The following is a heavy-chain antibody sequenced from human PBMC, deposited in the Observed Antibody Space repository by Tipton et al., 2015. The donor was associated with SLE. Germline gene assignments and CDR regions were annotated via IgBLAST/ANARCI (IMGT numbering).Heavy chain of an antibody. CDR2: IYYSGST. V-gene: IGHV4-31*03. J-gene: IGHJ6*02. Sequence: TLSLTCTVSGGSISSGGYYWSWIRQHPGKGLEWIGYIYYSGSTYYNPSPKSRVTISVDTSKNQFSLKPSSVTAADTAVYYCARDPAARRGMDVWGQGTTVTVSS. CDR1: GGSISSGGYY. CDR3: ARDPAARRGMDV. D-gene: IGHD6-6*01.